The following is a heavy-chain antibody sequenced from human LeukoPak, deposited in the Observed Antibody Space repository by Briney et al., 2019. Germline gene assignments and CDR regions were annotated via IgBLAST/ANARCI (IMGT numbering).Heavy chain of an antibody. CDR3: ARGHDILTGSPFDY. Sequence: SETLSLTCTVSNGFISSSGFYWGWIRQPPGKGLEWIGKIYYYGSTYYNPSLKSRVTISLDMSTNRFSLKLSSVTAADTAVYYCARGHDILTGSPFDYWGQGTLVTVSS. CDR1: NGFISSSGFY. D-gene: IGHD3-9*01. CDR2: IYYYGST. V-gene: IGHV4-39*07. J-gene: IGHJ4*02.